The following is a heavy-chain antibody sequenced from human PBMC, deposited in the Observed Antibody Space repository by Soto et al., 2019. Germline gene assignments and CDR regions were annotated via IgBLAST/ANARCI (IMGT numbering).Heavy chain of an antibody. D-gene: IGHD3-10*01. J-gene: IGHJ6*02. CDR1: GGSISSYY. Sequence: SETLSLTCTVSGGSISSYYWSWIRQPPGKGLEWIGYIYYSGSTNYNPSLKSRVTISVDTSKNQFSLKLSSVTAADTAVYYCAAKSGLLWFGEGEYYGMDVWGQGTTVTVSS. V-gene: IGHV4-59*01. CDR2: IYYSGST. CDR3: AAKSGLLWFGEGEYYGMDV.